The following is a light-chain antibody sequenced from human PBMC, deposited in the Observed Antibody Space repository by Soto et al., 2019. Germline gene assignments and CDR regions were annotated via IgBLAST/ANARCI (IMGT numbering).Light chain of an antibody. Sequence: QSALTQPAYVSGSHGQSITISCTGTSSDVGGYNYVSWYQQHPGKAPKLMIYEVSNRPSGVSNRFSGSKSGNTASLTISGLQAEDEADYYCSSYTSSSIDYVFGTGTKVTDL. CDR1: SSDVGGYNY. CDR3: SSYTSSSIDYV. V-gene: IGLV2-14*01. J-gene: IGLJ1*01. CDR2: EVS.